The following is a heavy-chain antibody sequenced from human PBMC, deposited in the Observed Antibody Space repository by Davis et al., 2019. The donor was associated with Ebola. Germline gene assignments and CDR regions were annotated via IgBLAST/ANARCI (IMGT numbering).Heavy chain of an antibody. J-gene: IGHJ6*03. V-gene: IGHV4-34*01. CDR3: ARDPGPLGFWSGSIPYYYMDV. D-gene: IGHD3-3*01. Sequence: PSETLSLTCTVSGGSISSHYWSWIRQPPGKGLEWIGEINHSGSTNYNPSLKSRVTISVDTSKNQFSLKLSSVTAADTAVYYCARDPGPLGFWSGSIPYYYMDVWGKGTTVTVSS. CDR2: INHSGST. CDR1: GGSISSHY.